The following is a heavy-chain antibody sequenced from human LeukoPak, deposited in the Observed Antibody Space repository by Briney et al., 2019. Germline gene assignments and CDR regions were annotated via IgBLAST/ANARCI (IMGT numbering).Heavy chain of an antibody. Sequence: SETLSLTCAVYGGSFSGYYWSWIRQPPGKGLEWIGEINHSGSTNYNPSLKSRVTISVDTSKNQFSLKLSSVTAADTAVYYCARVCRSYGSFLKGGHYYMDVWGKGTTVTVSS. D-gene: IGHD5-18*01. J-gene: IGHJ6*03. CDR2: INHSGST. CDR3: ARVCRSYGSFLKGGHYYMDV. CDR1: GGSFSGYY. V-gene: IGHV4-34*01.